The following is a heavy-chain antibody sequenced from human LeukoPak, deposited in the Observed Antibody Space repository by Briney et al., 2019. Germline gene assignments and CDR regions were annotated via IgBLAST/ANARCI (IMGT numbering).Heavy chain of an antibody. CDR1: GGSISSYY. Sequence: PSETLSLTCTVSGGSISSYYWSWIRQPPGKGLEWIGYIYYSGSTNYNPSLKSRVTISIDTSKNQFSLKLSSVTAADTAVYYCARLSNDYFDYWGQGTLVTVSS. J-gene: IGHJ4*02. V-gene: IGHV4-59*01. CDR2: IYYSGST. CDR3: ARLSNDYFDY.